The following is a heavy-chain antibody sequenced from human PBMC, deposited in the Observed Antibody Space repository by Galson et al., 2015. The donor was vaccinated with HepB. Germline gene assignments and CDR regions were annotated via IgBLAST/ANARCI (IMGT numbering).Heavy chain of an antibody. D-gene: IGHD3-9*01. J-gene: IGHJ4*02. CDR2: ISAYNGNT. CDR1: GYTFTSYG. V-gene: IGHV1-18*01. CDR3: ARVSPARYYDILTGYYNALNLDY. Sequence: SVKVSCKASGYTFTSYGISWVRQAPGQGLEWMGWISAYNGNTNYAQKLQGRVTMTTDTSTSTAYMELRSLRSDDTAVYYCARVSPARYYDILTGYYNALNLDYWGQGTLVTVSS.